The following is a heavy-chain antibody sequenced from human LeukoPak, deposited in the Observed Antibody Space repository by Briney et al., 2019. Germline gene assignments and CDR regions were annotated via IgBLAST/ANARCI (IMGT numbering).Heavy chain of an antibody. CDR2: IYYSEST. V-gene: IGHV4-39*01. D-gene: IGHD5-24*01. CDR1: GGSISSSRYY. CDR3: AKQRRDGYNYFDY. Sequence: SETLSLTCNVSGGSISSSRYYWGWIRHPPGKGLEWIGNIYYSESTYYNPSLKSRVTISVDTSKNQFSLKLSSVTAADTAVYYCAKQRRDGYNYFDYWGQGTLVTVSS. J-gene: IGHJ4*02.